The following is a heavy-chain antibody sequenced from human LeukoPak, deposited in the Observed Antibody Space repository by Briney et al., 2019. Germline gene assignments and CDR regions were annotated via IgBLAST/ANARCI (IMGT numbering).Heavy chain of an antibody. CDR1: GGSISSSTYY. CDR2: IYYSGST. J-gene: IGHJ4*02. D-gene: IGHD3-16*01. CDR3: VRGSTLRHYQY. Sequence: SETLSLTCTVSGGSISSSTYYWGWIRRPPGKGLEWIGSIYYSGSTYYNPSLKSRVTVSVDTSKNQSSLNLSSVTAADTAVYYCVRGSTLRHYQYWGQGTLVTVSS. V-gene: IGHV4-39*01.